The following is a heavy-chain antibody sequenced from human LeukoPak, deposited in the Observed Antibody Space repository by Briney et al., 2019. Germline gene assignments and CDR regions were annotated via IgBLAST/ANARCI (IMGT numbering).Heavy chain of an antibody. Sequence: GASVKVSCKASGYXFTGYYINWVRQAPGQGLEWMGWINPNSGGTNYAEKFHGRVTMTRDTSISTAYMELSSLRSDDTAIYYCTRALGSDQWGQGTLVTVSS. CDR2: INPNSGGT. J-gene: IGHJ4*02. CDR3: TRALGSDQ. V-gene: IGHV1-2*02. D-gene: IGHD1-26*01. CDR1: GYXFTGYY.